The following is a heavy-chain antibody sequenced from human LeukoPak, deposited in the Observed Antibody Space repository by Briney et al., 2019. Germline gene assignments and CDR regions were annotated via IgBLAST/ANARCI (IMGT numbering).Heavy chain of an antibody. CDR3: ARIRCGSGPEICYNH. CDR1: GGSISSSSYY. Sequence: PSETLSLTCTVSGGSISSSSYYWGWIRQPPGKGLEWIGNIFYSGTTYYNPSLKSRLSISVDRSENQLSLRLSSVTAADTAIYYCARIRCGSGPEICYNHWAQGSLVTVSS. CDR2: IFYSGTT. D-gene: IGHD2-8*01. V-gene: IGHV4-39*07. J-gene: IGHJ5*02.